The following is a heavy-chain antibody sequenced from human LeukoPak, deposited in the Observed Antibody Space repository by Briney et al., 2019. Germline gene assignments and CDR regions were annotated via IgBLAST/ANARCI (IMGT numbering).Heavy chain of an antibody. CDR2: INPNSGGT. Sequence: GASVKVSCKASRYTFTGYYMHWVRQAPGQGLEWMGWINPNSGGTNYTQKFQGWVTMTRDTYISTAYMELSRLRSDDTAVYYCAALEYSRSSDAFDIWGQGTMVTVSS. CDR3: AALEYSRSSDAFDI. CDR1: RYTFTGYY. V-gene: IGHV1-2*04. D-gene: IGHD6-6*01. J-gene: IGHJ3*02.